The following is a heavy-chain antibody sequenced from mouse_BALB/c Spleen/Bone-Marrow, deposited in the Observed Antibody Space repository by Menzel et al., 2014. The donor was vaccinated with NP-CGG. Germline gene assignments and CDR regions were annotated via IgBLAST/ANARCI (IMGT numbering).Heavy chain of an antibody. CDR1: GYTFSSYW. CDR3: ASFYGRFAY. CDR2: ILPGSGST. Sequence: QVQLQRSGAELMKPGASVKISCEATGYTFSSYWIEWVKRRPGHGLEWIGEILPGSGSTNYNEKFKGKATFTADTSSNTAYMQLSSLTSEDSAVYYCASFYGRFAYWGQGTLVTVSA. V-gene: IGHV1-9*01. J-gene: IGHJ3*01. D-gene: IGHD1-1*02.